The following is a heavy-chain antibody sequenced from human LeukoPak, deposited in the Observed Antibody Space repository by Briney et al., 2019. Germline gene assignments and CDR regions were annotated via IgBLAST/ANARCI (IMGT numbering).Heavy chain of an antibody. CDR3: ARVKNYYDSSAYEGRSDAFDI. Sequence: GASVKVSCKASGYTFTGYYMHWVRQAPGQGLEWMGWINANSGDTNYAQKFQGRVTMTRDTSISTAYMELSRLRSDDTAVYYCARVKNYYDSSAYEGRSDAFDIWGQGTMVTVSS. D-gene: IGHD3-22*01. CDR2: INANSGDT. CDR1: GYTFTGYY. V-gene: IGHV1-2*02. J-gene: IGHJ3*02.